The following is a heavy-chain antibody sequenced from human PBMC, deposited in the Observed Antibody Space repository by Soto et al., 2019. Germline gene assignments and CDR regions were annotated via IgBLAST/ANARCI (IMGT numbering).Heavy chain of an antibody. J-gene: IGHJ6*02. Sequence: PXETLSLTCAVSGCSISSSNWWSWVRQPPVKGLEWIGEIYHSGSTNYNPSLKSRVTISVDKSKNQFSLKLSSVTAADTAVYYCARDWVRGVITGPYYYYGMDVWGQGTTVTVSS. V-gene: IGHV4-4*02. CDR2: IYHSGST. CDR1: GCSISSSNW. CDR3: ARDWVRGVITGPYYYYGMDV. D-gene: IGHD3-10*01.